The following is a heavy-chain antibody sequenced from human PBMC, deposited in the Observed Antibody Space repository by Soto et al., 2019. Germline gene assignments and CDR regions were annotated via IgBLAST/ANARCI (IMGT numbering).Heavy chain of an antibody. D-gene: IGHD6-6*01. V-gene: IGHV3-30*03. CDR2: ISIRGGDE. CDR3: ARGTIVARQHLDY. Sequence: QVQLVESGGGVVQPGKSLRFSCAASGFTFSSYAMHWARQAPGKGLEWVTVISIRGGDEYYAESVRGRFTISRDDSKNTLYLQMDSLRVEDTAVYYCARGTIVARQHLDYWGQGTLVTVSS. J-gene: IGHJ4*02. CDR1: GFTFSSYA.